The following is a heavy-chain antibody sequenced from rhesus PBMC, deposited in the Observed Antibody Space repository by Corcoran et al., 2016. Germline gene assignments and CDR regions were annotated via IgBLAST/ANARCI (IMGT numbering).Heavy chain of an antibody. CDR1: GGSISSSNW. J-gene: IGHJ4*01. D-gene: IGHD3-34*01. CDR2: ISGSGGST. V-gene: IGHV4-65*01. CDR3: ARSGVIIQYYFDY. Sequence: QVQLQESGPGLVKPSETLSLTCAVSGGSISSSNWWRWIRQPPGQGLEWIGYISGSGGSTYFNPSLKSRVTISTDTSKNQFSLKLSSVTAADTDVYYCARSGVIIQYYFDYWGQGVLVTVSS.